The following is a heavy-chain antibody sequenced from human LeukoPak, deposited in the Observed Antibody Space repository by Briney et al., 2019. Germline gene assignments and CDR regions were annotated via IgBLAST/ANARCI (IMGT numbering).Heavy chain of an antibody. CDR1: GGSISSYY. V-gene: IGHV4-59*01. Sequence: SETLSLTCTVSGGSISSYYWSWIRQPPGKGLEWIGYIYYNGSTNYNPSLKSRVTISVDTSKNQFSLKLSSVTAADTAVYYCAREYNGGAPNWFDPWGQGTLVTVSS. J-gene: IGHJ5*02. CDR3: AREYNGGAPNWFDP. D-gene: IGHD3-16*01. CDR2: IYYNGST.